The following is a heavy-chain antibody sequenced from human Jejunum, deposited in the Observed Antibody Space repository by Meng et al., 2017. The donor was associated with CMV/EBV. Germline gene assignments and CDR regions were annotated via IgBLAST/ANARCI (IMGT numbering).Heavy chain of an antibody. CDR2: INPQTGDT. D-gene: IGHD1-26*01. J-gene: IGHJ4*02. V-gene: IGHV1-2*02. Sequence: AYTFTEHYMQWVRQAPGQGLEWMGWINPQTGDTNYAPKFQGRVAMTRDMSINTVYMEVTRLRSGDTAVYYCAKDAGSFLDYYFDYWGQGTLVTVSS. CDR1: AYTFTEHY. CDR3: AKDAGSFLDYYFDY.